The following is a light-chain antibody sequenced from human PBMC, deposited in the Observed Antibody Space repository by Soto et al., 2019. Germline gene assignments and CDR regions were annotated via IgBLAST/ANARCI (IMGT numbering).Light chain of an antibody. CDR3: SSYTTSNTLV. CDR1: SSDVGAYNY. Sequence: QSALTQPASVSGSPGQSITISCTGTSSDVGAYNYVSWYQQHPGKAPKLMIYEVGNRPSGVSDRFSGSKSDNTASLTISGLQAEDEADYYCSSYTTSNTLVFGGGTKLTVL. V-gene: IGLV2-14*01. CDR2: EVG. J-gene: IGLJ2*01.